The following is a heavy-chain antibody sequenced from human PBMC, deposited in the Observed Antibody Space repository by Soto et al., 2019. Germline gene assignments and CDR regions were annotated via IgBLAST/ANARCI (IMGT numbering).Heavy chain of an antibody. Sequence: QVQLVQSGAEVNKPGSSVKVSCKASGGTFNTYTISWVRQVPGQGLEWMGGIMPLYAKPTYAQTFQGRLMIAADEHTNTVNMELSSLRSEDTALYYCASLNNLSSGDGRIDVWGRGTAVSVSS. CDR2: IMPLYAKP. D-gene: IGHD1-20*01. J-gene: IGHJ6*02. V-gene: IGHV1-69*01. CDR3: ASLNNLSSGDGRIDV. CDR1: GGTFNTYT.